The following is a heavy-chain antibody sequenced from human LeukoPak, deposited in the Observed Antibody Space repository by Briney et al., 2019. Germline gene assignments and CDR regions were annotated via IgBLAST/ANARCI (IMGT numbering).Heavy chain of an antibody. V-gene: IGHV1-69*01. Sequence: SVKVSCKASGGTLISYAISWVRQAPGQGLEWMGGIIPIFGTANYAQKFQGRVTITADESTSTAYMELSSLRSEDTAVYYCARDSDLLLWFGELIYFDYWGQGTLVTVSS. CDR3: ARDSDLLLWFGELIYFDY. CDR2: IIPIFGTA. CDR1: GGTLISYA. J-gene: IGHJ4*02. D-gene: IGHD3-10*01.